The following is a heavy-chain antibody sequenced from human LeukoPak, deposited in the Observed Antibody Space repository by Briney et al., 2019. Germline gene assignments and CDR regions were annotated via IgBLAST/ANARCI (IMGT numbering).Heavy chain of an antibody. CDR2: INPNSGGT. J-gene: IGHJ4*02. CDR3: ARGGKVVVTANFDY. V-gene: IGHV1-2*02. Sequence: ASVKVSCKASGYTFTGYYMHWVRQAPGQGLEWMGWINPNSGGTNYAQKFQGRVTMTGDTSISTAYMELSRLRSDDTAVYYCARGGKVVVTANFDYWGQGTLVTVSS. CDR1: GYTFTGYY. D-gene: IGHD2-21*02.